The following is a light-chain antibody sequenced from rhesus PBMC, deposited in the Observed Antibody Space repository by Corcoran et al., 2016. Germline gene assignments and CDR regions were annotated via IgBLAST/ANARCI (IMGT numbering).Light chain of an antibody. V-gene: IGKV1-74*01. CDR3: QHIYGTPFT. Sequence: DIQMTQSPSSLSASVGDRVTITCRTSENVNNYLNWYQQKPGKAPKRLIYKASTLQSGVPSRFSCSGAGTDYTFTISSLQSEDVATYYCQHIYGTPFTFGPGTKLDIK. J-gene: IGKJ3*01. CDR2: KAS. CDR1: ENVNNY.